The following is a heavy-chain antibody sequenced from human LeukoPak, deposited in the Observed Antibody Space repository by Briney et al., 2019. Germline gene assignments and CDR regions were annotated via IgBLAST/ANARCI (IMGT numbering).Heavy chain of an antibody. J-gene: IGHJ4*02. CDR2: IIPIFGTA. D-gene: IGHD3-22*01. CDR3: ARDGSGSLTVY. CDR1: GDTFSIYA. Sequence: APVKVSCKASGDTFSIYAISWVRQAPGRGREWRGRIIPIFGTANYAQKFQGRVTITTDESTSTAYMKLSSLRSEDTAVYYCARDGSGSLTVYWGQGTLVTVSS. V-gene: IGHV1-69*05.